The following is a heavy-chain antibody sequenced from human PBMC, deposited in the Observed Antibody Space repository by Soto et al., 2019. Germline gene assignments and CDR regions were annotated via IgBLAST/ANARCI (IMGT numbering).Heavy chain of an antibody. V-gene: IGHV1-18*01. J-gene: IGHJ6*03. Sequence: ASVKVSCKASGYTFTSYGISWVRQAPGQGLEWMGWISAYNGNTNYAQKPQGRVTMTTDTSTSTAYMELRSLRSDDTAVYYCARVEYVVVPAAIAPGYYYYMDVWGKGTTVTVSS. CDR2: ISAYNGNT. CDR3: ARVEYVVVPAAIAPGYYYYMDV. D-gene: IGHD2-2*01. CDR1: GYTFTSYG.